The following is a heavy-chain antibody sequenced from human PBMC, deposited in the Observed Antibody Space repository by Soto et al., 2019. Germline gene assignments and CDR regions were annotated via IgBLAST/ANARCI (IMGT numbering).Heavy chain of an antibody. CDR1: GFTFSAYW. Sequence: EVKLVESGGGLVQPGGSLRLSCAASGFTFSAYWMHWVRQVPGEGLVWVSRINVDGSTTSYADSVRGRFTISRDNAQNTLYRQMNSLRAEDTAVYYCGRVGVGHGDFDFWGRGTLVTGSS. CDR3: GRVGVGHGDFDF. V-gene: IGHV3-74*01. J-gene: IGHJ2*01. D-gene: IGHD3-10*01. CDR2: INVDGSTT.